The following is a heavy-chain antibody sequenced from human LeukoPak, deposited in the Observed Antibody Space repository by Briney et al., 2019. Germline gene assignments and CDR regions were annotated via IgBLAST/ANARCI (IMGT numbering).Heavy chain of an antibody. CDR1: GGSISSYY. CDR2: IYYSGTP. CDR3: ARHGGSYDFDF. V-gene: IGHV4-59*08. J-gene: IGHJ4*02. D-gene: IGHD1-26*01. Sequence: SETLSLTCTVSGGSISSYYWSWIRQPPGNPGKGLEWIGYIYYSGTPNYNPTLKSRVTMSVDTSRNQFSLKLSSVTAADTAVYYCARHGGSYDFDFWGQGTLVTVSS.